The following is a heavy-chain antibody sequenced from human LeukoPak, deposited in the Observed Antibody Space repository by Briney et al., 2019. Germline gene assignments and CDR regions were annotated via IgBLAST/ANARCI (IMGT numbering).Heavy chain of an antibody. CDR3: ARARVRGNWFDP. J-gene: IGHJ5*02. V-gene: IGHV1-24*01. CDR1: GYTLTELS. Sequence: VASVKVSCKVSGYTLTELSMHWVRQAPGKGLEWMGGFDPEDGETIYAQKFQGRVTMTRNTSISTAYMELSSLRSEDTAVYYCARARVRGNWFDPWGQGTLVTVSS. D-gene: IGHD2-2*01. CDR2: FDPEDGET.